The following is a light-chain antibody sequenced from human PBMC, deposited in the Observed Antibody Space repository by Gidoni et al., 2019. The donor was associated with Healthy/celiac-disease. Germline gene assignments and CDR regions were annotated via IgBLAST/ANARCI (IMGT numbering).Light chain of an antibody. Sequence: DIQMTQSPSTLSASVGDRVTITCRASHSISSWLAWYQQKPGKAPKLMSYDASSLESGVPSRFSGSGSGTEFTLTINSLQPDDFATYYCQQYKSYTWTFGQGTKVEIK. CDR2: DAS. CDR3: QQYKSYTWT. V-gene: IGKV1-5*01. CDR1: HSISSW. J-gene: IGKJ1*01.